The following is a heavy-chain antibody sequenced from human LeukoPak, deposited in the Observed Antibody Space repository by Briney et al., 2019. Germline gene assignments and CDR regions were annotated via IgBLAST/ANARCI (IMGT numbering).Heavy chain of an antibody. Sequence: PGGSLRLSCAASGFTFSSYAMSWVRQAPGKGLEWVSAISGSGGSTYYADSVKGRFTISRDNSKNTLYLQMNSLRAEDTAVYYCAKPDTEDRGYSYQFFADYWGQGTLVTVS. CDR3: AKPDTEDRGYSYQFFADY. CDR1: GFTFSSYA. J-gene: IGHJ4*02. V-gene: IGHV3-23*01. CDR2: ISGSGGST. D-gene: IGHD5-18*01.